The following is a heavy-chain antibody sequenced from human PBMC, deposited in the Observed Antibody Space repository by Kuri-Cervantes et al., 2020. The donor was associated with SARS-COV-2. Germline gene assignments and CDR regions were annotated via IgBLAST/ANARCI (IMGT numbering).Heavy chain of an antibody. CDR2: IYYSGST. V-gene: IGHV4-39*07. CDR3: ARGADFDFWSGSGWFDP. J-gene: IGHJ5*02. Sequence: SETLSLTCTVSGGSISSSSYYWGWIRQPPGKGLEWIGSIYYSGSTSYNPSLKSRVTISVDTSKKQLSLKLSSVTAADTAVYYCARGADFDFWSGSGWFDPWGQGTLVTVSS. D-gene: IGHD3-3*01. CDR1: GGSISSSSYY.